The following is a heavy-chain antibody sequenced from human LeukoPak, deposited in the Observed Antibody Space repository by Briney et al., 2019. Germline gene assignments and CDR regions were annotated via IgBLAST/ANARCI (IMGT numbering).Heavy chain of an antibody. D-gene: IGHD6-6*01. CDR3: AKSMVSSSNFDY. Sequence: GGSLRLSCAASGFTFSSYAMSWVRQAPGKGLEWVSAISGSGGSTYYADSVKGRFTISRDNSKNTLYLQMNSLRAEDTALYYCAKSMVSSSNFDYWGQGTLVTVSS. J-gene: IGHJ4*02. V-gene: IGHV3-23*01. CDR2: ISGSGGST. CDR1: GFTFSSYA.